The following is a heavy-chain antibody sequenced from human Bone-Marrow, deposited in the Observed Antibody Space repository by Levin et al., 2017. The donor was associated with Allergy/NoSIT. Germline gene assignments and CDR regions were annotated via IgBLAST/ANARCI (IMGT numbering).Heavy chain of an antibody. Sequence: KASETLSLTCTVSGGSVSSGSYYWSWIRQPPGKGLEWIGYIYYSGSTNYNPSLKSRVTISVDTSKNQFSLKLSSVTAADTAVYYCARLYSRNPINWFDPWGQGTLVTVSS. CDR3: ARLYSRNPINWFDP. CDR2: IYYSGST. J-gene: IGHJ5*02. D-gene: IGHD6-13*01. CDR1: GGSVSSGSYY. V-gene: IGHV4-61*01.